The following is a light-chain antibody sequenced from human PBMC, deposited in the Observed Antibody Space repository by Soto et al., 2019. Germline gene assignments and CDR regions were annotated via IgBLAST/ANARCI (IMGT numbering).Light chain of an antibody. CDR3: ATWDDSLNGPV. Sequence: QSVLTQPPSASGAPGQRVTISCSGSSSDIGSNTVNWYQQLPGTAPKVLIQCDSHRPSGVPDRFSGSKSGTSAALAISGLQSEDEADYYCATWDDSLNGPVFGGGTKLTVL. V-gene: IGLV1-44*01. CDR1: SSDIGSNT. CDR2: CDS. J-gene: IGLJ2*01.